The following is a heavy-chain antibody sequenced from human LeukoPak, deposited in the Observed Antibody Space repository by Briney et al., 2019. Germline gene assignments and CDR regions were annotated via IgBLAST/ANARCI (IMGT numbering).Heavy chain of an antibody. Sequence: GGSLRLSCAASGFTFSSYSMNWVRQAPGKGLEWVSSISSSSSYIYYADSVKGRFTISRDNAKSSLYLQMNSLRAEDTAVYYCARVRGSYYYDSSGYYGAASDYWGQGTLVTVSS. V-gene: IGHV3-21*01. CDR3: ARVRGSYYYDSSGYYGAASDY. D-gene: IGHD3-22*01. CDR2: ISSSSSYI. J-gene: IGHJ4*02. CDR1: GFTFSSYS.